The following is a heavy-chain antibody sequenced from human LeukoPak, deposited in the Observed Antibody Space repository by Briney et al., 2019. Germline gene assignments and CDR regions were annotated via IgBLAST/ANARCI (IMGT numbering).Heavy chain of an antibody. Sequence: GGSLRLSCAASGFTFSSYGMSWVRQAPGKGLEWVSAISGNGSNTYYADSVKGRFTISRDNSKNTLYLQMNSLRAEDTAVYYCAKDLSPGHYWGQGTLVTVSS. CDR3: AKDLSPGHY. J-gene: IGHJ4*02. CDR2: ISGNGSNT. D-gene: IGHD2/OR15-2a*01. CDR1: GFTFSSYG. V-gene: IGHV3-23*01.